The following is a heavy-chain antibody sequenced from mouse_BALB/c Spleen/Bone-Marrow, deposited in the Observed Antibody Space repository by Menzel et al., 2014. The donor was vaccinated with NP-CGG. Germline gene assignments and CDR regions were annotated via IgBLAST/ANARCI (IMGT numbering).Heavy chain of an antibody. CDR2: IDPANGNT. J-gene: IGHJ3*01. CDR3: ASYYYGSSGFAY. CDR1: GFNIKDTY. Sequence: VQLKQSGAELVKPGASVKLSCTASGFNIKDTYMHWAKRRPEQGLEWIGRIDPANGNTKYDPKFQGKATITADTSSNTAYLQLSSLTSEDTAVYYCASYYYGSSGFAYWGQGTLVTVSA. D-gene: IGHD1-1*01. V-gene: IGHV14-3*02.